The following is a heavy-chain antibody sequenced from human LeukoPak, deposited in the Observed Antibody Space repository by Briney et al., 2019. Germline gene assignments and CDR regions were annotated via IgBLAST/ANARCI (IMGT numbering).Heavy chain of an antibody. Sequence: GGSLRLSCAASGFTFSSYWMSWVRQAPGKGLEWVANIKQDGSEKYYVDSVKGRFTISRDNAKNSLYLQMNSLRAEDTAVYYCARASGYSSGWPLYYYYGMDVWGQGTTVTVSS. CDR3: ARASGYSSGWPLYYYYGMDV. CDR1: GFTFSSYW. CDR2: IKQDGSEK. V-gene: IGHV3-7*01. J-gene: IGHJ6*02. D-gene: IGHD6-19*01.